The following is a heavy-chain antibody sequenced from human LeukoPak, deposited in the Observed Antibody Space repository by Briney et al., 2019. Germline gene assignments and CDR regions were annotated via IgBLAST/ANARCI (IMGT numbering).Heavy chain of an antibody. D-gene: IGHD2-15*01. CDR2: IRSKTAGGTT. V-gene: IGHV3-15*07. Sequence: GGTLRLSCAVSGLTLSDVWMNWVRQAPGKGLEWVGRIRSKTAGGTTDFAAPVKGRFAIFRDDSENTVYLQMNSLTVEDTAVYYCSQGSGQYFHYWGQGTLVTDSS. CDR1: GLTLSDVW. CDR3: SQGSGQYFHY. J-gene: IGHJ4*02.